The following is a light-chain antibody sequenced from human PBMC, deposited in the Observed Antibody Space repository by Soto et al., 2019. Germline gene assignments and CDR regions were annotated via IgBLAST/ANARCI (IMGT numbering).Light chain of an antibody. CDR2: GAS. Sequence: EIVMTQSPATLSVSSGERATLSCRASQSLSSNVAWYQQKPGQAPRLLIYGASTRATGIPARFRGSGSGTEFTLTISSLQSEDFAVYYCQQYNNWPLTFGGGTKVDIK. CDR1: QSLSSN. V-gene: IGKV3-15*01. J-gene: IGKJ4*01. CDR3: QQYNNWPLT.